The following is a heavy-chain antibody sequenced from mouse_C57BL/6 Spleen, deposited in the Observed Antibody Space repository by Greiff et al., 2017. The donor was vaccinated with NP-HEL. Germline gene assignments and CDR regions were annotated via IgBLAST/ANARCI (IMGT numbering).Heavy chain of an antibody. D-gene: IGHD2-3*01. CDR3: ARRIYDGYYHYFDY. CDR1: GYTFTSYW. J-gene: IGHJ2*01. Sequence: QVQLQQPGAELVKPGASVKLSCKASGYTFTSYWITWVKQRPGQGLEWIGDIYPGSGSTNYNEKFKSKATLTVDTSSSTAYMQLSSLTSEDSAVYYCARRIYDGYYHYFDYWGQGTTLTVSS. V-gene: IGHV1-55*01. CDR2: IYPGSGST.